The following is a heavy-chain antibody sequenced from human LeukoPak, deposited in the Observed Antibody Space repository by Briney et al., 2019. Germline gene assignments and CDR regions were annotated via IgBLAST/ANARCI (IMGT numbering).Heavy chain of an antibody. CDR2: IKQDGSEK. CDR3: ARLVATIIASERYFDY. J-gene: IGHJ4*02. Sequence: GGSLKLSCAASGFTFSSYWMSWVRQAPGKGLEWVANIKQDGSEKYYVDSVKGRFTISRDNAKNSLYLQMNSLRAEDTAVYYCARLVATIIASERYFDYWGQGTLVTVSS. D-gene: IGHD5-12*01. CDR1: GFTFSSYW. V-gene: IGHV3-7*01.